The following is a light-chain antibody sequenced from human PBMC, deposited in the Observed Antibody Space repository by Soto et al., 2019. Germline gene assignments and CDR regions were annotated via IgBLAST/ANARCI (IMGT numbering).Light chain of an antibody. Sequence: EIVMTQSPASLSVSSGESATLSCRASQNVATNLAWYQHKPGQPPRLHIYGATTRATGVPARFSGSGSGTYFTLTIRGPQSEDSALYYCQQYNDWPPEYTFGQGTKLEIK. V-gene: IGKV3-15*01. J-gene: IGKJ2*01. CDR2: GAT. CDR3: QQYNDWPPEYT. CDR1: QNVATN.